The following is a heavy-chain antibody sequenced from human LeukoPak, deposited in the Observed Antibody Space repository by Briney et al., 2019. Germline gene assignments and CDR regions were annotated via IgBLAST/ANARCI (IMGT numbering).Heavy chain of an antibody. Sequence: GGSLRLSCAASGFTFSSYWMSWVRQAPGKGLEWVANIKQDGSEKYYVDSVKGRFTISRDNAKNSLYLQMNSLRAEDTAAYYCVRDDDRPDNGLDYWGQGTLVTVSS. CDR3: VRDDDRPDNGLDY. D-gene: IGHD3-22*01. V-gene: IGHV3-7*01. J-gene: IGHJ4*02. CDR2: IKQDGSEK. CDR1: GFTFSSYW.